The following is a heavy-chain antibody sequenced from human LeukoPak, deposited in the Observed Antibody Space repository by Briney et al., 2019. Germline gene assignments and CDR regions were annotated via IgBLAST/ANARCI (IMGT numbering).Heavy chain of an antibody. CDR3: ARHENIFSTSDM. D-gene: IGHD3-9*01. J-gene: IGHJ3*02. CDR1: GYSFTSYW. V-gene: IGHV5-10-1*01. CDR2: IDPSDSYT. Sequence: GESLKISCKGSGYSFTSYWITWVRQMPGKGLEWMGRIDPSDSYTNYSPSFQGHVTISADKSISTAYLQWSSLKASDTAIYYCARHENIFSTSDMWGQGTMVTVSS.